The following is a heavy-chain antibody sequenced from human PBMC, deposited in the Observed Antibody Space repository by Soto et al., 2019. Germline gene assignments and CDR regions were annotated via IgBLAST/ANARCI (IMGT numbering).Heavy chain of an antibody. D-gene: IGHD2-21*01. CDR2: VYSSGTT. V-gene: IGHV4-4*07. CDR1: GGSINSYW. CDR3: ARDIASYAYGEVY. J-gene: IGHJ4*02. Sequence: TSETLSLTCTVSGGSINSYWWSWIRQPAGKGLEWIGRVYSSGTTDYNPSLNSRATMSVETSKNKFSLKLSSVTAADTAVYYCARDIASYAYGEVYWGQGFQVTVSS.